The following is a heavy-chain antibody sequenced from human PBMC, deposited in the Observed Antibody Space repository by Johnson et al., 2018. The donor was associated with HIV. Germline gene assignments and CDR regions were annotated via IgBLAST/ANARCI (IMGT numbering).Heavy chain of an antibody. CDR2: IKQDGSEK. J-gene: IGHJ3*02. CDR3: ARLCSGCADAFDM. Sequence: QEKLVESGGGVVQPGRSLRLSCAASGFTFSSYAMHWVRQAPGKGLAWVANIKQDGSEKYYEESVKGRFTISRDNSKNILYLQMNSLRAEDTAVYYCARLCSGCADAFDMWGQGTMVTVS. D-gene: IGHD3-10*02. V-gene: IGHV3-30*04. CDR1: GFTFSSYA.